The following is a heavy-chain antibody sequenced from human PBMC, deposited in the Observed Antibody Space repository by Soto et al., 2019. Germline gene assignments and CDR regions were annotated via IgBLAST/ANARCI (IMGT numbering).Heavy chain of an antibody. CDR1: GGSVSSGSYY. CDR2: IYYSGST. D-gene: IGHD1-26*01. CDR3: ARDRGSYNDAFDI. J-gene: IGHJ3*02. Sequence: SETLSLTCTVSGGSVSSGSYYWSWIRQPPGKGLEWIGYIYYSGSTNYNPSLKSRVTISVDTSKNQFSLKLSSVTAADTAVYYCARDRGSYNDAFDIWGQGTMVTVSS. V-gene: IGHV4-61*01.